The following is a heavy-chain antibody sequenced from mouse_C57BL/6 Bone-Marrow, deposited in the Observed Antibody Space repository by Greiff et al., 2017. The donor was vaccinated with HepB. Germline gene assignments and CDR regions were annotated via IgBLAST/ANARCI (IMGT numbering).Heavy chain of an antibody. CDR2: IDPSDSYT. CDR3: ARTSFHYYGCSCLYYFDY. CDR1: GYTFTSYW. Sequence: VQLQQPGAELVMPGASVKLSCKASGYTFTSYWMHWVKQRPGQGLEWIGEIDPSDSYTNYNQKFKGKSTLTVDKSSSTAYMQLSSLTSEDSAVYYCARTSFHYYGCSCLYYFDYWGQGTTLTVSS. D-gene: IGHD1-1*01. V-gene: IGHV1-69*01. J-gene: IGHJ2*01.